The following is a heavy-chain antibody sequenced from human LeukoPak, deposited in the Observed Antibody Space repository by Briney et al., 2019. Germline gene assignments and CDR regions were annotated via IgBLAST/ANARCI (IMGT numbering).Heavy chain of an antibody. J-gene: IGHJ6*02. CDR3: ASSITIFGVVDYYGMDV. CDR1: GFTFSSYG. V-gene: IGHV3-33*01. CDR2: IWYDGSNK. Sequence: GRSLRLSCAASGFTFSSYGMHWVRQAPGKGLEWVAVIWYDGSNKYYADSVKGRFTISRDNSKNTLYLQMNSLRAEDTAVYYCASSITIFGVVDYYGMDVWGQGTTVTVSS. D-gene: IGHD3-3*01.